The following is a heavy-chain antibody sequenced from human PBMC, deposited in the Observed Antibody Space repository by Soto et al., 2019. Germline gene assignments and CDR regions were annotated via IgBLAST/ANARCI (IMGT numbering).Heavy chain of an antibody. V-gene: IGHV3-23*01. J-gene: IGHJ5*02. D-gene: IGHD3-10*01. Sequence: EVQLLESGGGLVQPGGSLRLSCAASGFTFSTYAMSWVRQAPGKGLEWVSTISGSGGSTHYADSVKGRFTISRDNSKNTLYLQMNSLRAEDTAVYYCAKFYDGNSAHTYTIDPWGQGTLVTVSS. CDR3: AKFYDGNSAHTYTIDP. CDR1: GFTFSTYA. CDR2: ISGSGGST.